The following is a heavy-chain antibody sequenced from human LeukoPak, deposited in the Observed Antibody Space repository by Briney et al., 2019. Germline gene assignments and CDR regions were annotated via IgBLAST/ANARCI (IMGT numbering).Heavy chain of an antibody. D-gene: IGHD2/OR15-2a*01. Sequence: SETLSLTCTVSGGSISSYYWSWIRQPAGKGLEWIGRIYTSGSTNYNPSLKSRVTMSVDTSKNQFSLKLSSVTVADKAVYYCAREGTTAPNWFDPWGQGTLVTVSS. J-gene: IGHJ5*02. V-gene: IGHV4-4*07. CDR1: GGSISSYY. CDR3: AREGTTAPNWFDP. CDR2: IYTSGST.